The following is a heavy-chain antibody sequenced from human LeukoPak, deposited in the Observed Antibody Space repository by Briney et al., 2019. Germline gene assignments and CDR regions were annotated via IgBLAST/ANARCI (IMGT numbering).Heavy chain of an antibody. Sequence: GGSLRLSCGASGFTFSNYWMSWVRQAPGKGLEWVSRISGSGSSTYYADSVKGRFTISRDNSKNTLYLLMNSLRVEDTAVYYCAKAFTIFGVVAYFDYWGQGTLVTVSS. V-gene: IGHV3-23*01. CDR1: GFTFSNYW. CDR3: AKAFTIFGVVAYFDY. D-gene: IGHD3-3*01. CDR2: ISGSGSST. J-gene: IGHJ4*02.